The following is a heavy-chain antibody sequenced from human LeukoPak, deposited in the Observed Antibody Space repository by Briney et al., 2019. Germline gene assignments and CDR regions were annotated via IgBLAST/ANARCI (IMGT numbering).Heavy chain of an antibody. D-gene: IGHD3-22*01. CDR3: AKDLWYFDSSGYSPFDS. CDR1: GFTFSNYG. V-gene: IGHV3-30*02. J-gene: IGHJ4*02. CDR2: IRFDETNK. Sequence: GGSLRLSCAASGFTFSNYGMHWVRQPPGKGLEWVAFIRFDETNKYYADPVKGRFTISRDNSKSTLYEQMNSLRAEDTAVYYCAKDLWYFDSSGYSPFDSWGQGTLVTVSS.